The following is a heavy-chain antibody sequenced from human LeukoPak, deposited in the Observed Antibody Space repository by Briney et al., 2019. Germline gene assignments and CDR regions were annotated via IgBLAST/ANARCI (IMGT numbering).Heavy chain of an antibody. D-gene: IGHD3-10*01. CDR2: IYPGDSDT. CDR3: ARTYGSGSYYKGLFGY. V-gene: IGHV5-51*01. CDR1: GYSFTSYW. Sequence: GESLKISCKGSGYSFTSYWIGWVRQMPGKGLEWMGIIYPGDSDTRYSPSFQGQVTISADKSISTAYLQWSSLKASDTAMYYCARTYGSGSYYKGLFGYWGQGTLVTVSS. J-gene: IGHJ4*02.